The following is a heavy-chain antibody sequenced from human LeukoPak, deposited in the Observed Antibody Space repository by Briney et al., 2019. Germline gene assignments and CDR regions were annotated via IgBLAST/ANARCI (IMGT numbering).Heavy chain of an antibody. J-gene: IGHJ4*02. CDR3: ARRRDGDYSY. V-gene: IGHV5-51*01. CDR2: IQPGDSDT. CDR1: GYIFTSYW. D-gene: IGHD4-17*01. Sequence: WEALKISCKGSGYIFTSYWIGRVRQVPGKGLEWMGIIQPGDSDTRYSPSFQGQVTISADKHISTAYLQWSSLKASDTGMYYCARRRDGDYSYWGQGTLVTVFS.